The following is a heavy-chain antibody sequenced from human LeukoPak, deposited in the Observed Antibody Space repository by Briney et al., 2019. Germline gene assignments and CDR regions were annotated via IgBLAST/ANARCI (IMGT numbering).Heavy chain of an antibody. D-gene: IGHD5/OR15-5a*01. CDR1: GDSIRSYY. J-gene: IGHJ4*02. CDR3: ALGIVSWNY. CDR2: IYFNGAT. V-gene: IGHV4-59*08. Sequence: KASETLSLTCSVSGDSIRSYYWSWIRQTPGKGLEWIGQIYFNGATNYNPSLRSRVTISLDTSKSQFSLTLTSVTAADTALYYCALGIVSWNYWGRGTLVAVSS.